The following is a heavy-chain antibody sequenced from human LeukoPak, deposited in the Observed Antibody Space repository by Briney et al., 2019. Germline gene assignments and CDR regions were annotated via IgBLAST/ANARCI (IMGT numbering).Heavy chain of an antibody. V-gene: IGHV4-59*01. Sequence: ASETLSLTCTVSGGSISSYYWSWIRQPPGKGLEWIGYIYYSGSTNYNPSLKSRVTISVDTSKNQFSLKLSSVTAADTAVYYCARHRSGSSWFAPWGQGTLVTVSS. D-gene: IGHD6-19*01. J-gene: IGHJ5*02. CDR3: ARHRSGSSWFAP. CDR1: GGSISSYY. CDR2: IYYSGST.